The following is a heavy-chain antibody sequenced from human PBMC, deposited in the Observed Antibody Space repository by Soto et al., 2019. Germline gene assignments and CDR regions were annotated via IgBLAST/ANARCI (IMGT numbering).Heavy chain of an antibody. CDR1: GFTLRSYA. CDR2: ISGSGGST. D-gene: IGHD6-13*01. CDR3: AKDSSSWPHYFDY. Sequence: EVQVLESGGGLVQPGGSLRLSCAASGFTLRSYAMSWVRQAPGKGLEWVSAISGSGGSTYYADSVEGRFTISRDNSKNTLYLQMNSLRAEDTAVYYCAKDSSSWPHYFDYWGQGTLVTVSS. J-gene: IGHJ4*02. V-gene: IGHV3-23*01.